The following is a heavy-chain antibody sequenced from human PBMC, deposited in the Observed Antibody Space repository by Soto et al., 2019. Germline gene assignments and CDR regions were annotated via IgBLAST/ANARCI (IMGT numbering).Heavy chain of an antibody. J-gene: IGHJ4*02. Sequence: GSLRLSCVASGFTFRTNPMSWVRQAPGKGLEWVSGVSDSGAKTYYADSVKGRFTVSRDNSKNTLYLEMKSLRAEDTAVYYCAKDFQFGGSGTGYFDNWGQGTLVTVSS. V-gene: IGHV3-23*01. CDR2: VSDSGAKT. D-gene: IGHD3-10*01. CDR3: AKDFQFGGSGTGYFDN. CDR1: GFTFRTNP.